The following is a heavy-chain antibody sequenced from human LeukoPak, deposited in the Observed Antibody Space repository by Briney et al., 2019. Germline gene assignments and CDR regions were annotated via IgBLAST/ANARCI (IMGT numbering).Heavy chain of an antibody. Sequence: ASVKVSCKASGYTFTSYGISWVRQAPGQGLEWMGWISAYNGNTNYAQKLQGRVTMTTDTSTSTAYMELRSLRSDDTAVYYCARDLPLGFGELGANWFDPWGQGTLVTVSS. D-gene: IGHD3-10*01. CDR1: GYTFTSYG. CDR2: ISAYNGNT. V-gene: IGHV1-18*01. J-gene: IGHJ5*02. CDR3: ARDLPLGFGELGANWFDP.